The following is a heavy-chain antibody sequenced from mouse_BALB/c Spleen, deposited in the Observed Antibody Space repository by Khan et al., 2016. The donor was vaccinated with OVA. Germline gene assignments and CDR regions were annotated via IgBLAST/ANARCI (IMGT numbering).Heavy chain of an antibody. J-gene: IGHJ3*01. CDR3: ADHLTGSFVY. CDR1: GFTFSSYS. D-gene: IGHD4-1*01. V-gene: IGHV5-6*01. CDR2: ISSGGDYT. Sequence: DVHLVESGGDLVKPGGSLKLSCAASGFTFSSYSMSWVRQTPDKRLEWVASISSGGDYTYYPDSVKGRFTISRDNAKNTLYLQLSDLKSEDTAMYYCADHLTGSFVYWGQGTLVTVSA.